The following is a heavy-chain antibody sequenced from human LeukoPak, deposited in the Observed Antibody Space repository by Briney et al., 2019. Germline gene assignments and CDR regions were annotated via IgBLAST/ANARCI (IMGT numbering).Heavy chain of an antibody. Sequence: GGSLRLSCAASGFTFSSHGMHWVRQAPGKGLEWVAFVRYDGSNKYYADSVKGRFTISRDNSKNTLYLQMNSLGAEDTAVYYCAKDLGTAMVPFDYWGQGTLVTVSS. CDR1: GFTFSSHG. J-gene: IGHJ4*02. CDR2: VRYDGSNK. V-gene: IGHV3-30*02. CDR3: AKDLGTAMVPFDY. D-gene: IGHD5-18*01.